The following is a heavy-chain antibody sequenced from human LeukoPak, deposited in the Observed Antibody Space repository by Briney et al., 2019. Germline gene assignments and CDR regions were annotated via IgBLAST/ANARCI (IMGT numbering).Heavy chain of an antibody. CDR2: IKQDGSET. J-gene: IGHJ6*02. Sequence: GGSLRLSCVTSGFTFSTYWMNWVRQSPGKGLEWVANIKQDGSETSYVDSVKGRFTISRDNAKNSLYLQMNSLRVEDTAVYYCAKDLRSSGFYGLDVWGQGTTVTVSS. V-gene: IGHV3-7*03. D-gene: IGHD3-22*01. CDR1: GFTFSTYW. CDR3: AKDLRSSGFYGLDV.